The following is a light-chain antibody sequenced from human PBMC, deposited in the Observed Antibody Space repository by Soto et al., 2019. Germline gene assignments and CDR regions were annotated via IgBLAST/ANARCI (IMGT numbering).Light chain of an antibody. J-gene: IGKJ4*01. Sequence: EIMLTQSPGTLSLSPGERATLSCRASQSVSSLYVAWYQQKPGQAPRLLIYGASSRATGIPDRFSGSGSGTDFTLTISRLEPEDFAVYYCQQYISPVTFGGGTKVEIK. CDR2: GAS. CDR3: QQYISPVT. V-gene: IGKV3-20*01. CDR1: QSVSSLY.